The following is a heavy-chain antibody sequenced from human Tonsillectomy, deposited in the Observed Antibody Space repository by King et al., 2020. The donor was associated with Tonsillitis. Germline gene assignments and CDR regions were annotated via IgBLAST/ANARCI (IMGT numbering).Heavy chain of an antibody. Sequence: QLQLQESGPGLVKPSETLSLTCTVSGDSISSDYWSWLRQPPGKGLEWIGYISYSGITNYNPSLKSRVTISVDTSKNQFSLRLTSVTAAATAMYYCARESETMAAWGSWFYSWGHGTLLNV. J-gene: IGHJ5*01. CDR1: GDSISSDY. D-gene: IGHD5-24*01. V-gene: IGHV4-59*01. CDR2: ISYSGIT. CDR3: ARESETMAAWGSWFYS.